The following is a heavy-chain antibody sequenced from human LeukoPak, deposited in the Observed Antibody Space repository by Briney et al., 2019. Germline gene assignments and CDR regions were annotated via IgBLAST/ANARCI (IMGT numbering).Heavy chain of an antibody. Sequence: PSQTLSLTCTVSGGSISSGDYYWSWIRQPPGKGLEWIGYIYYSGSTYYNPSLKSRVTISVDTSKNQFSLKLSSVTAADTAVYYCARGIVLMVYALAPRSGFDPWGPGTLVTVSS. J-gene: IGHJ5*02. CDR2: IYYSGST. CDR3: ARGIVLMVYALAPRSGFDP. V-gene: IGHV4-30-4*08. D-gene: IGHD2-8*01. CDR1: GGSISSGDYY.